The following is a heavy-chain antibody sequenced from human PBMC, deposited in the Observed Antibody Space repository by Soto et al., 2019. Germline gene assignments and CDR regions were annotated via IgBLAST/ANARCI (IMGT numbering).Heavy chain of an antibody. D-gene: IGHD3-10*01. CDR3: ARREIFGGGTGWFDP. V-gene: IGHV1-18*04. CDR2: ISGYNGNA. Sequence: QVQLVQSGAEVKKPGASVKVSCKASGYTFSNYGIAWVRQAPGQGLEYMGWISGYNGNADCVQKFQGRVTMTTDTSTTTAYMELRSLRSDDTAVYYCARREIFGGGTGWFDPWGQGTLVTVSS. J-gene: IGHJ5*02. CDR1: GYTFSNYG.